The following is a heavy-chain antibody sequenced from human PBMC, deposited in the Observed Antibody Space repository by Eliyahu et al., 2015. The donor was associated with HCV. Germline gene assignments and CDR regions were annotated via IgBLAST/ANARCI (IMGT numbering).Heavy chain of an antibody. J-gene: IGHJ5*02. CDR2: IIPIFGTA. CDR3: ARAYCSGGRCYSDEPWFDP. Sequence: EVKKPGSSVKVSCKASXGTFSSYAINWXRQAPGQGLEWMGGIIPIFGTANYAQKFQGRVTXTADEXTSTAYMELSSLRSEETAVXYCARAYCSGGRCYSDEPWFDPWGQGTLVTVSS. D-gene: IGHD2-15*01. V-gene: IGHV1-69*01. CDR1: XGTFSSYA.